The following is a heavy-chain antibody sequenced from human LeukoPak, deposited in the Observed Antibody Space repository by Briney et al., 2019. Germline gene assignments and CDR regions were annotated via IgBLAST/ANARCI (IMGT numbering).Heavy chain of an antibody. CDR1: GVSIFSYY. CDR2: SHYSGTT. D-gene: IGHD3-9*01. CDR3: ATGRSIRYFDY. V-gene: IGHV4-59*08. J-gene: IGHJ4*02. Sequence: SETLSLTCTVSGVSIFSYYWNWIRQPPGQGLEWIGYSHYSGTTDYNPSLKSRVSISIDTSKSQFSLKLTSATAADTAIYYCATGRSIRYFDYWGQGTLLSVSS.